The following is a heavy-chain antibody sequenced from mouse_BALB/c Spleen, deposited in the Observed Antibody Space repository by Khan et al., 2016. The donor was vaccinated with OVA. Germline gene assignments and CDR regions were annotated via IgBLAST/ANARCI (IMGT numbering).Heavy chain of an antibody. J-gene: IGHJ3*01. CDR3: TKAGYGAVAY. CDR1: GYIFTNYW. D-gene: IGHD3-3*01. V-gene: IGHV1-5*01. CDR2: INPGNSDT. Sequence: VQLQQSGTVLARPGASVKMSCKASGYIFTNYWMHWVQQRPGQGLEWIGGINPGNSDTSYNQKFKDKAKVTAVTSDTTAYMELSSLTKEDSAVYYCTKAGYGAVAYWGQWTLVTVSA.